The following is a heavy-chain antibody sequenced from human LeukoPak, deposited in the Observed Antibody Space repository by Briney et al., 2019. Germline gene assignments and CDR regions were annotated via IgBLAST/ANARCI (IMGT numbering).Heavy chain of an antibody. J-gene: IGHJ6*03. CDR1: GFTFSSYA. CDR2: ISGSGGST. CDR3: AKFYDSSGYWFVANFYYYYYMDV. Sequence: GGSLRLSCAASGFTFSSYAMSWVRQAPGKGLEWVSAISGSGGSTYYADSVKGRFTISRDNSKNTLYLQMNSLRAEDTAVYYCAKFYDSSGYWFVANFYYYYYMDVWGKGTTVTVSS. D-gene: IGHD3-22*01. V-gene: IGHV3-23*01.